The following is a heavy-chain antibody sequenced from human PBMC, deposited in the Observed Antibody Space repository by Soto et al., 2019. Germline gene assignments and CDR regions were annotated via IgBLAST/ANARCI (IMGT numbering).Heavy chain of an antibody. J-gene: IGHJ4*01. V-gene: IGHV4-30-2*01. CDR3: ARHRGYSYGDIVY. CDR1: GGSISSGGYS. D-gene: IGHD5-18*01. CDR2: INHSGST. Sequence: SETLSLTCAVSGGSISSGGYSWSWIRQPPGKGLEWIGEINHSGSTNYNPSLKSRVTISVDTSKNQFSLKLSSVTAADTAVYYCARHRGYSYGDIVYWGQGTLVTVSS.